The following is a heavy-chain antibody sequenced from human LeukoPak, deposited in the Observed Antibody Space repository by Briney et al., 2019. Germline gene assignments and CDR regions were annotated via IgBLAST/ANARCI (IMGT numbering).Heavy chain of an antibody. CDR3: ARGPITFDY. V-gene: IGHV4-34*01. CDR1: GGSFSGYY. Sequence: PSETLSLTCAVYGGSFSGYYWSWIRRPPGKGLEWIGEINHSGSTNYNPSLKSRVTISVDTSKNQFSLKLSSVTAADTAVYYCARGPITFDYWGQGTLVTVSS. D-gene: IGHD3-10*01. J-gene: IGHJ4*02. CDR2: INHSGST.